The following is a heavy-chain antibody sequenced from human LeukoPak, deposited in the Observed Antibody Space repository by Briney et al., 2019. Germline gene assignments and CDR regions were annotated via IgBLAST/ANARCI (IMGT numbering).Heavy chain of an antibody. V-gene: IGHV3-74*01. CDR1: GFIFRDYW. Sequence: GGSLRLSCAASGFIFRDYWMLWVRQAPGKGLIWVSRIDRDGFPTIYADSVKGRFTVSRNNARNTLYLQMNNLRDDDSAVYYCAASRWSGVLDFWGKGSLVTVSS. CDR2: IDRDGFPT. CDR3: AASRWSGVLDF. D-gene: IGHD3-3*01. J-gene: IGHJ4*02.